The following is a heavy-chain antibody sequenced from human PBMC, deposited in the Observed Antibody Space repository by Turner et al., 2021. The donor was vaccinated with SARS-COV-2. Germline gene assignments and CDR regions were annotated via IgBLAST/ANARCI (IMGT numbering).Heavy chain of an antibody. V-gene: IGHV1-2*04. CDR2: ISPNSGGT. CDR1: GYTFTDYY. CDR3: ARVAVDISPDAFDI. D-gene: IGHD2-2*03. Sequence: QVQLVQSGAELKKPGASVKVSCTTSGYTFTDYYIHWVRQAPGQGREWIGWISPNSGGTHYARKCQGWVTMTRDTSVSVVYLELSRLKSDDTAVYYCARVAVDISPDAFDIWGQGTMVTVSS. J-gene: IGHJ3*02.